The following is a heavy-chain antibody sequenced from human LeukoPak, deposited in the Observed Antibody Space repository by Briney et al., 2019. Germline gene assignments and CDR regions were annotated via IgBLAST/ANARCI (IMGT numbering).Heavy chain of an antibody. V-gene: IGHV3-21*01. Sequence: GALRLSCAASGFTFSSYSMNWVRQAPGKGLEWVSSISSSSNYIYYADSVKGRFTISRDNAKNSLYLQMNSLRAEDTAVYYCARLPAYCGSTSCYYDYWGQGTLVTVSS. CDR1: GFTFSSYS. CDR2: ISSSSNYI. CDR3: ARLPAYCGSTSCYYDY. J-gene: IGHJ4*02. D-gene: IGHD2-2*01.